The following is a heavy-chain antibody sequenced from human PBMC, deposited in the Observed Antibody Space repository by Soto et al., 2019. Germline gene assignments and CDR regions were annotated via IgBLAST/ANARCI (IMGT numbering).Heavy chain of an antibody. D-gene: IGHD2-8*01. CDR2: MNPNSGNT. J-gene: IGHJ4*02. Sequence: ASVKVSCKASGYTFTSYDINWVRQATGQGLEWMGWMNPNSGNTGYAQKFQGRVTMTRNTSISTAYMELSSLRSGDTAVYYCARADPLGYCTNGVCSFDYWGQGTLVTVSS. CDR1: GYTFTSYD. V-gene: IGHV1-8*01. CDR3: ARADPLGYCTNGVCSFDY.